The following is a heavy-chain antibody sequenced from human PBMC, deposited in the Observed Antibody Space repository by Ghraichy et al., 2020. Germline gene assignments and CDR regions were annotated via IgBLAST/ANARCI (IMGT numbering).Heavy chain of an antibody. D-gene: IGHD1-7*01. CDR3: ARASGNWNYFARYPYFDY. V-gene: IGHV4-34*01. CDR1: GGSFSGYY. J-gene: IGHJ4*02. CDR2: INHSGST. Sequence: SETLSLTCAVYGGSFSGYYWSWIRQPPGKGLEWIGEINHSGSTNYNPSLKSRVTISVDTSKNQFSLKLSSVTAADTAVYYCARASGNWNYFARYPYFDYWGQGTLVTVSS.